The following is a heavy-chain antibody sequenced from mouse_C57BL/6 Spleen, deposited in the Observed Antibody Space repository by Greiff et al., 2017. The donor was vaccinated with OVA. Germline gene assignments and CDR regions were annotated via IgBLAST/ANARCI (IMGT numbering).Heavy chain of an antibody. Sequence: QVQLQQPGAELVRPGTSVKLSCKASGYTFTSYWMHWVKQRPGQGLEWIGVIDPSDSYTNYNQKFKGKATLTVDTSSSTAYMQRSSLTSEDSAVYYCARSPFDYWGQGTTLTVSS. J-gene: IGHJ2*01. CDR3: ARSPFDY. CDR1: GYTFTSYW. CDR2: IDPSDSYT. V-gene: IGHV1-59*01.